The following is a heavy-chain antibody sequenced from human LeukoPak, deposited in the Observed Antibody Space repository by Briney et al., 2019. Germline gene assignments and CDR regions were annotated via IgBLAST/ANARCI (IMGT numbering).Heavy chain of an antibody. Sequence: ASVKVSCKASGYTFTSYGISWVRQAPGQGLEWMGWISAYNGNTNYAQKLQGRVTMTTDTSTSTAYMGLRSLRSDDTAVYYCVRDRDSSSWFPFDYWGQGTLVTVSS. CDR1: GYTFTSYG. V-gene: IGHV1-18*04. J-gene: IGHJ4*02. CDR3: VRDRDSSSWFPFDY. CDR2: ISAYNGNT. D-gene: IGHD6-13*01.